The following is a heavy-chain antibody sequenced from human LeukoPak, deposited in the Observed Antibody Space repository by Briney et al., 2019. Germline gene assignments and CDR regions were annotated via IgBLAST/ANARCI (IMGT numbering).Heavy chain of an antibody. V-gene: IGHV3-9*03. CDR2: ISWNSGSI. J-gene: IGHJ4*02. CDR3: AKDTDYDILTGSHKHFDY. CDR1: GFTFDDYA. D-gene: IGHD3-9*01. Sequence: GRSLRLTCAASGFTFDDYAMHWVRQAPGKGLEWVSGISWNSGSIGYADSVKGRFTISRDNAKNSLYLQMNSLRAEDMAFYYCAKDTDYDILTGSHKHFDYWGQGTLVTVSS.